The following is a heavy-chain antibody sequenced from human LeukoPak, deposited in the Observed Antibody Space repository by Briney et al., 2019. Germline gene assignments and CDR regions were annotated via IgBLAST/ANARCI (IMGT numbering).Heavy chain of an antibody. CDR3: ARTPHHYVGYYYYYYGMDV. CDR1: GYTFTSYA. CDR2: INAGNGNT. V-gene: IGHV1-3*01. J-gene: IGHJ6*02. D-gene: IGHD3-16*01. Sequence: ASVKVSCKASGYTFTSYAMHWVRQAPGQRLEWMGWINAGNGNTKYSQKFQGRVTITRDISASTAYMELSSLRSEDTAVYYCARTPHHYVGYYYYYYGMDVWGQGTTVTVSS.